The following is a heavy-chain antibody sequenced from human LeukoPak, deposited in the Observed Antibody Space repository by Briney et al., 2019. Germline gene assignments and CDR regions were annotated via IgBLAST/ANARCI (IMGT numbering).Heavy chain of an antibody. CDR1: GYSISSGYY. V-gene: IGHV4-61*01. J-gene: IGHJ6*02. D-gene: IGHD2-15*01. CDR2: IYYSGST. Sequence: SETLSLTCTVSGYSISSGYYWGWIRQPPGKGLEWIGYIYYSGSTNYNPSLKSRVTISVDTSKNQFSLKLSSVTAADTAVYYCARESMVAATRGRYYYYGMDVWGQGTTVTVSS. CDR3: ARESMVAATRGRYYYYGMDV.